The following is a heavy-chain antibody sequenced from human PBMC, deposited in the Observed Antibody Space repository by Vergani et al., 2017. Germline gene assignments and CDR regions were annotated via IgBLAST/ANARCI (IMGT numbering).Heavy chain of an antibody. J-gene: IGHJ6*03. D-gene: IGHD2-21*01. CDR1: GTSISGSSDY. CDR2: MYTSGHT. CDR3: ARASHCINCYSEGPNGPGYYYMDV. V-gene: IGHV4-61*02. Sequence: QLQLQESGPGLLKPSETLSLTCSVSGTSISGSSDYWTWIRQPAGKKLEWIVRMYTSGHTIYNPSLESRVTMSVDTSKNQFSLQLSSVTAADTAVYYCARASHCINCYSEGPNGPGYYYMDVWGKGTTVTVSS.